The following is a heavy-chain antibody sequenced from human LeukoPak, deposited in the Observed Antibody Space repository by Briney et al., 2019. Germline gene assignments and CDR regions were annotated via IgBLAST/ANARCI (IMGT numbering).Heavy chain of an antibody. CDR3: ARDVIRVATPFVY. CDR1: GFTFSSYS. CDR2: ISSSSSTI. V-gene: IGHV3-48*01. D-gene: IGHD5-12*01. Sequence: PGGSLRLSCAASGFTFSSYSMNWVRQAPGKGLEWVSYISSSSSTIYYADSVKGRFTISRDNAKNSLCLQMNSLRAEDTAVYYCARDVIRVATPFVYWGQGTLVTVSS. J-gene: IGHJ4*02.